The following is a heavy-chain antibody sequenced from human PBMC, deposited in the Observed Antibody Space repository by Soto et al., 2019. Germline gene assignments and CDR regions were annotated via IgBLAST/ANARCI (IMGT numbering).Heavy chain of an antibody. V-gene: IGHV3-30-3*01. CDR3: AREVEYSSSRWFDP. D-gene: IGHD6-6*01. CDR1: GFTFSSYA. Sequence: GGSLRLSCAASGFTFSSYAMHWVRQAPGKGLEWVAVISYDGSNKYYADSVKGRFTISRDNSKNTLYLQMNSLRAEDTAVYYCAREVEYSSSRWFDPWGQGTLVTVSS. J-gene: IGHJ5*02. CDR2: ISYDGSNK.